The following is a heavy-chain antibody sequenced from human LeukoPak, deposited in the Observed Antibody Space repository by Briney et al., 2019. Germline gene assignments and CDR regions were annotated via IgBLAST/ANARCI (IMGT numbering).Heavy chain of an antibody. V-gene: IGHV3-15*01. D-gene: IGHD2-2*01. CDR3: TTDSIAEDYGDY. CDR2: IKSKTDGGTT. J-gene: IGHJ4*02. CDR1: GFTFSNAW. Sequence: PGGSLRLSCAASGFTFSNAWMSWVRQAPGKGLEWVGRIKSKTDGGTTDYAAPVKGRFTISRDDSKNTLYLQMNSLKTEDTAVYYCTTDSIAEDYGDYWGQGTLVTVSS.